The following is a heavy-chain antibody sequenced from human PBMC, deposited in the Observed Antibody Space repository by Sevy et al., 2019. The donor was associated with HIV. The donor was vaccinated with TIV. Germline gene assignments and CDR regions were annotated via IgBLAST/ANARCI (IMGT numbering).Heavy chain of an antibody. J-gene: IGHJ4*02. CDR1: GNSFTSYR. CDR3: ARRSTGIVGTDFDY. D-gene: IGHD1-26*01. CDR2: IYPGDTDT. V-gene: IGHV5-51*01. Sequence: GESLKISCKGSGNSFTSYRIGWVRQIPGKGLEWMGIIYPGDTDTRYSPSFQGQVTISADKSISTAYLQWSSLKASDTAMYYCARRSTGIVGTDFDYWGQGTLVTVSS.